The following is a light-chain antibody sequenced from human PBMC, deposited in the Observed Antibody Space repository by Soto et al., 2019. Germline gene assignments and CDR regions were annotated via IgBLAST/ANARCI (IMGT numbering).Light chain of an antibody. Sequence: DIQMTQSPATLSASVGDRVTITCWSSQSISRRLAWYQQKPGKAHKVLIYDASSMESGVPSRFSGSGSGTEFTLTISSLQPDDFATYYCQQYKTYSPRTFGQGTKVDIK. CDR2: DAS. J-gene: IGKJ1*01. CDR3: QQYKTYSPRT. V-gene: IGKV1-5*01. CDR1: QSISRR.